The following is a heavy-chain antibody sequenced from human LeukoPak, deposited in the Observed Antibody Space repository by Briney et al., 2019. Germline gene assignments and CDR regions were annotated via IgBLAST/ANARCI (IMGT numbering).Heavy chain of an antibody. CDR1: GGSISSYY. V-gene: IGHV4-59*12. J-gene: IGHJ4*02. D-gene: IGHD6-13*01. Sequence: SETLSLTCTVSGGSISSYYWSWIRQPPGKGLEWIGYIYHSGSTYYNPSLKSRVTISVDRSKNQFSLKLSSVTAADTAVYYCAREGYRSSWYYFDYWGQGTLVTVSS. CDR3: AREGYRSSWYYFDY. CDR2: IYHSGST.